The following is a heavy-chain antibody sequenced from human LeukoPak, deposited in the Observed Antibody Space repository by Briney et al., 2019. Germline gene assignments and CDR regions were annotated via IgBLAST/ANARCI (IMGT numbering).Heavy chain of an antibody. CDR1: GGTFSSYA. D-gene: IGHD1-26*01. CDR2: IIPIFGTT. CDR3: ARGGIVGATTNDY. J-gene: IGHJ4*02. Sequence: SVTVSCTASGGTFSSYAISWVRQAPGQGLEWMGGIIPIFGTTNYAQKFQGRVTITADESTSTAYMELSSLRSEDTAVYYCARGGIVGATTNDYWGQGTLVTVSS. V-gene: IGHV1-69*13.